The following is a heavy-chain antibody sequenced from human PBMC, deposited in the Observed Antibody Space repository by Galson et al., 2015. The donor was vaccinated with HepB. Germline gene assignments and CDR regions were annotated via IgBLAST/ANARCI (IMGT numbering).Heavy chain of an antibody. J-gene: IGHJ4*02. V-gene: IGHV3-33*01. D-gene: IGHD2/OR15-2a*01. CDR1: GFTFSNYG. CDR2: IWKDGSNK. Sequence: SLRLSCAASGFTFSNYGMHWVRQAPGKGLEWVALIWKDGSNKYYADSVKGRFSISKDNSKNVVYLQMNSLGDDDTATYVCAREDRYTYIVTYDLWGQGARVTVSS. CDR3: AREDRYTYIVTYDL.